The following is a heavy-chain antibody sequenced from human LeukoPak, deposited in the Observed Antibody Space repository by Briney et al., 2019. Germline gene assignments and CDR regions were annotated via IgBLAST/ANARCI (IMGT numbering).Heavy chain of an antibody. CDR3: ARDSIAAHTVDY. CDR2: IRVSDGAR. D-gene: IGHD6-13*01. CDR1: GFAFPTYA. J-gene: IGHJ4*02. V-gene: IGHV3-23*01. Sequence: GGSLRLSCVASGFAFPTYAMMWVRQVPGKGLEWVSSIRVSDGARFYADSVKGRFTMSRDNPKNTLFLQMNSLRPEDTAVYYCARDSIAAHTVDYWGQGPLVTVSS.